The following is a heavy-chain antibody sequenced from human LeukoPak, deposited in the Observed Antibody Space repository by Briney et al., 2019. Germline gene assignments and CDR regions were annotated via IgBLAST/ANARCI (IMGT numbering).Heavy chain of an antibody. CDR3: AKEPYSSGWYTSYYFDY. J-gene: IGHJ4*02. D-gene: IGHD6-19*01. CDR1: GFTFSSYA. CDR2: ISGSGGST. Sequence: GGSLRLSCAASGFTFSSYAMSWVRQAPGKGLEWVSAISGSGGSTYYADSVKGRFTISRDNSKNTLYLQMNSLRAEDTAVYYCAKEPYSSGWYTSYYFDYWGQGTPVTVSS. V-gene: IGHV3-23*01.